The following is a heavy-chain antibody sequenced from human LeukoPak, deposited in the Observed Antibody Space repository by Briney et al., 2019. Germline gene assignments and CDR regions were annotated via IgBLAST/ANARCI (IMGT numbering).Heavy chain of an antibody. J-gene: IGHJ4*02. D-gene: IGHD1-1*01. Sequence: ASVKVSCKVSGYTLTELSIHWVRQAPGKGLEWMGGFDPEDGETIYAQKFQGRVTMTEDTSTDTAYMELSSLRSEDTAVYYCATMTTTTHAGEYWGQGTLVTVSS. CDR1: GYTLTELS. V-gene: IGHV1-24*01. CDR2: FDPEDGET. CDR3: ATMTTTTHAGEY.